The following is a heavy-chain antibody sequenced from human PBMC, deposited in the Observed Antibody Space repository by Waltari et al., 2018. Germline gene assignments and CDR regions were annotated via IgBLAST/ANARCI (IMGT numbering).Heavy chain of an antibody. Sequence: QLQLQESGPGLVKPSETLSLTCTVSGGSIISSSYYWGWIRQPPGKGLEWIGSIYDSGTTYYTSSLKSRVTISKDTSKNQFSLKMTAVTAADTAVYYCARQSKKAAAWGWFDPWGQGTLVTVSS. V-gene: IGHV4-39*01. J-gene: IGHJ5*02. CDR2: IYDSGTT. CDR3: ARQSKKAAAWGWFDP. CDR1: GGSIISSSYY. D-gene: IGHD6-13*01.